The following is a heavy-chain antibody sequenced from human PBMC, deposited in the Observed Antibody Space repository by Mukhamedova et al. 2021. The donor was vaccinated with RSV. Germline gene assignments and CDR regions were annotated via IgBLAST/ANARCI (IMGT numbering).Heavy chain of an antibody. CDR2: IYYSGST. J-gene: IGHJ3*02. Sequence: GKGLEWIGYIYYSGSTNYNPSLKSRVTISVDTSNNQFSLKLSSVTAADTAVYYFALVVRRRSYFAFYIWGHRTMVTVSS. CDR3: ALVVRRRSYFAFYI. V-gene: IGHV4-59*13. D-gene: IGHD1-26*01.